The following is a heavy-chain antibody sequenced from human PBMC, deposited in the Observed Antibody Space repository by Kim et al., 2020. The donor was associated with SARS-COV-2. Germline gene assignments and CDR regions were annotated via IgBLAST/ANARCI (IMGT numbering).Heavy chain of an antibody. D-gene: IGHD3-10*01. CDR2: INPNSGGT. CDR1: GYTFTGYY. V-gene: IGHV1-2*02. CDR3: ARMGGSGSYWVKAFDI. Sequence: ASVKVSCKASGYTFTGYYMHWVRQAPGQGLEWMGWINPNSGGTNYAQKFQGRVTMTRDTSISTAYMELSRLRFDDTAVYYCARMGGSGSYWVKAFDIWGQGTMVTVSS. J-gene: IGHJ3*02.